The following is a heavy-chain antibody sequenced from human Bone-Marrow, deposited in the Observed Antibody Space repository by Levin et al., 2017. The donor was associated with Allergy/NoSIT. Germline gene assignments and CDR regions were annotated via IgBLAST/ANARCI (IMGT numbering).Heavy chain of an antibody. D-gene: IGHD3-22*01. CDR3: ARGENHYDSSGYPPNDY. J-gene: IGHJ4*02. Sequence: GGSLRLSCAASGFTFSDYYMNWIRQGPGKGLEWVAYISGNDVTIYYADSVKGRFTISRDNAKNSLYLQMNSLRDEDTAVYYCARGENHYDSSGYPPNDYWGQGTLVTVSS. V-gene: IGHV3-11*01. CDR1: GFTFSDYY. CDR2: ISGNDVTI.